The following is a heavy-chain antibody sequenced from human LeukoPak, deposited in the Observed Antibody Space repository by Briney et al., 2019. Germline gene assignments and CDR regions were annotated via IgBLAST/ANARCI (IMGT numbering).Heavy chain of an antibody. V-gene: IGHV3-23*01. D-gene: IGHD6-19*01. CDR3: AKHLAVTNSYYFIY. J-gene: IGHJ4*02. CDR2: ISGGGSDGST. CDR1: GFTFSSYA. Sequence: EASLRLSCTASGFTFSSYAMRWVRQAPGQGLEWISSISGGGSDGSTYYADSVKGRFTISRDNSKDTLYLQMNSLRDEDTAVYYCAKHLAVTNSYYFIYWGQGTLVTVSS.